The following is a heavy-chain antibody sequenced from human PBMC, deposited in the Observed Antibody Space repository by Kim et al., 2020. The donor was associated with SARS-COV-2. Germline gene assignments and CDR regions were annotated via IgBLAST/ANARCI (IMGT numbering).Heavy chain of an antibody. D-gene: IGHD3-3*01. Sequence: YYNPALKRRVTISVDRSKNQFSLKLSSVTAADTAVYYCARRDDNIFGGGGMDVWGQGTTVTVSS. J-gene: IGHJ6*02. V-gene: IGHV4-30-2*01. CDR3: ARRDDNIFGGGGMDV.